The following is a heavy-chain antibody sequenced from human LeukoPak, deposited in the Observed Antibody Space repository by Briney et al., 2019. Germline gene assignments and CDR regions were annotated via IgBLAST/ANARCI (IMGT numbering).Heavy chain of an antibody. J-gene: IGHJ4*02. D-gene: IGHD6-6*01. V-gene: IGHV3-21*01. Sequence: GGSLRLSCAASGFTFSSYSMNWLRQAPGKGLEWVSSISSSSSYIYYADSVKGRFTISRVNAKNSLYLQMNSLRAEDTAVYYCARTYSSLRGTFDYWGQGTLVTVSS. CDR2: ISSSSSYI. CDR3: ARTYSSLRGTFDY. CDR1: GFTFSSYS.